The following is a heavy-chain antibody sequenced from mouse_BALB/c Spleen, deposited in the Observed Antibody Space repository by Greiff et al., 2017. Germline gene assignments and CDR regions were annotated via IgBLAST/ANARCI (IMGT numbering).Heavy chain of an antibody. CDR2: IDPFNGGT. V-gene: IGHV1S135*01. J-gene: IGHJ2*01. Sequence: VQLQQSGPELMKPGASVKISCKASGYSFTSYYMHWVKQSHGKSLEWIGYIDPFNGGTSYNQKFKGKATLTVDKSSSTAYMHLSSLTSEDSAVYYCARREYSLDYWGQGTTLTVSS. CDR1: GYSFTSYY. CDR3: ARREYSLDY.